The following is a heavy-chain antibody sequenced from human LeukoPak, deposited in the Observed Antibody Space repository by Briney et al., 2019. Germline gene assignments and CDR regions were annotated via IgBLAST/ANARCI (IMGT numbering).Heavy chain of an antibody. CDR3: ARDRGGSYSAIDY. J-gene: IGHJ4*02. V-gene: IGHV3-48*04. CDR1: GFTFSSYS. D-gene: IGHD1-26*01. CDR2: ISSSSSTI. Sequence: GSLRLSCAASGFTFSSYSMNWVRQAPGRGLEWVSFISSSSSTIYYADSVKGRFTISRDNAKNSLYLQMNSLRAEDTAVYYCARDRGGSYSAIDYWGQGTLVAVSS.